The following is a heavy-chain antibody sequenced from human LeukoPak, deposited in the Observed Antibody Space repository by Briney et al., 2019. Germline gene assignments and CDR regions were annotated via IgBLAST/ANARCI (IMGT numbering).Heavy chain of an antibody. V-gene: IGHV4-31*03. Sequence: SETLSLTCTVSGGSISSCGYYWSWIRQHPGKGLEWIGYIYYSGSTYYNPSLKSRVTISVDTSKNQFSLKLSSVTAADTAVYYCARERGGFGVVMKGAFDIWGQGTMVTVSS. J-gene: IGHJ3*02. CDR3: ARERGGFGVVMKGAFDI. CDR1: GGSISSCGYY. D-gene: IGHD3-3*01. CDR2: IYYSGST.